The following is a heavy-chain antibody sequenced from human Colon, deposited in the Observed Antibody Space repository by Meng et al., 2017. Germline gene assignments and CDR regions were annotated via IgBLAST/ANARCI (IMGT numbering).Heavy chain of an antibody. D-gene: IGHD4-17*01. CDR2: MSDSGTT. V-gene: IGHV4-31*03. CDR1: GGSIKSGGYH. J-gene: IGHJ4*02. CDR3: ARDTLYGTDY. Sequence: QVHPHESGPGLVTPSDDLSLVCTVSGGSIKSGGYHWSWVRQQPGKGLEYIGFMSDSGTTDYNPSLRSRVSISEIGSSKNQFSLTLRSVTAADTATYFCARDTLYGTDYWGQGVLVTVSS.